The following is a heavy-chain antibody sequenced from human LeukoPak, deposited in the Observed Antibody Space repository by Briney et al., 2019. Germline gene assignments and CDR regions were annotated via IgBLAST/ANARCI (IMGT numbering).Heavy chain of an antibody. Sequence: PGGSLRLSCAASGFTFSSYAMSWVRQAPRKGLEWVSAISGSGDSTYYADSVKGRFTISRDNSKNTLYLQMNSLRAEDTAVYYCTKDLLYSSSLNWFDPWGQGTLVTVSS. CDR3: TKDLLYSSSLNWFDP. CDR2: ISGSGDST. V-gene: IGHV3-23*01. D-gene: IGHD6-13*01. CDR1: GFTFSSYA. J-gene: IGHJ5*02.